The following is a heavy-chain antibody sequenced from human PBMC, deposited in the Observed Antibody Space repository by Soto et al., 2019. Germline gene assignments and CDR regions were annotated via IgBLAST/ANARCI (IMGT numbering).Heavy chain of an antibody. Sequence: GGSLRLSCAASGFTFRSYNMNWVRQAPGKGLDWVSYISSSSSTIYYADSVKGRLTISRDNSKTSLYLQMNRLRDDDTAMCTCAGGGTIAVTAIGDYWGQGTLVTVSS. J-gene: IGHJ4*01. CDR3: AGGGTIAVTAIGDY. D-gene: IGHD2-21*02. V-gene: IGHV3-48*02. CDR1: GFTFRSYN. CDR2: ISSSSSTI.